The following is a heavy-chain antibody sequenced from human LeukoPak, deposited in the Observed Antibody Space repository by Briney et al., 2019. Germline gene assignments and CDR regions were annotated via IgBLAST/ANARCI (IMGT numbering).Heavy chain of an antibody. V-gene: IGHV3-7*01. Sequence: GGSLRLSCAVSGFTFSTYWMAWVRQAPGKGLECVATINTDGNEKSYVDSVKGRFTISRDNAKNSLYLQMNSLRVEDTAVYYCARDIWRSFDFRGQGSLVTVSS. CDR2: INTDGNEK. CDR1: GFTFSTYW. J-gene: IGHJ5*01. CDR3: ARDIWRSFDF. D-gene: IGHD2-15*01.